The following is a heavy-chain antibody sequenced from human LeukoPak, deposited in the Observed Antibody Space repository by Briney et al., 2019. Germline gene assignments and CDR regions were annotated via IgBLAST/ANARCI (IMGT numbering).Heavy chain of an antibody. CDR1: GYSISSGYY. V-gene: IGHV4-38-2*02. CDR3: ARDPPGSSPFDY. J-gene: IGHJ4*02. Sequence: PSETLSLTCTVSGYSISSGYYWGWIRQPPGKGLEWIGSIYHSGSTYYNPSLKSRVTISVDTSKNQFSLKLSSVTAADTAVYYCARDPPGSSPFDYWGQGTLVTVSS. D-gene: IGHD6-13*01. CDR2: IYHSGST.